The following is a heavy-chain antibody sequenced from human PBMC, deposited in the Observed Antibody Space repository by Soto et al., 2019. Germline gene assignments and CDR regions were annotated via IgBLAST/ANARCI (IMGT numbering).Heavy chain of an antibody. CDR2: ISYDGSNK. V-gene: IGHV3-30*18. CDR1: GFTYSSYG. CDR3: AKVLPKFGEPHDAFDI. Sequence: GGSLRLSCAASGFTYSSYGMHWVRQAPGKGLEWVAVISYDGSNKYYADSVKGRFTISRDNSKNTLYLQMNSLRAEDTAVYYCAKVLPKFGEPHDAFDIWGQGTMVTVSS. D-gene: IGHD3-10*01. J-gene: IGHJ3*02.